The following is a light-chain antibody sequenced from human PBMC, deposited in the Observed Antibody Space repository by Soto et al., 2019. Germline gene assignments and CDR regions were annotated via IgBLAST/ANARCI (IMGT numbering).Light chain of an antibody. Sequence: EIVLTQSPDTLSLSPGERATLSCRSSQNIGNSVAWYQQKPGQAPRLLIYDVSKRAAGVTDRFSGSGSGTDITIPISSLEPEDFAIYSCQQRRKWPLTFGGGTNIEIK. V-gene: IGKV3-11*01. J-gene: IGKJ4*01. CDR3: QQRRKWPLT. CDR2: DVS. CDR1: QNIGNS.